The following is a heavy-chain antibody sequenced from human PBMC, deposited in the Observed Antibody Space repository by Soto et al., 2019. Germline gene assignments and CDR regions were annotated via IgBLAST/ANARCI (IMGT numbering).Heavy chain of an antibody. CDR2: IYYSGST. CDR3: AGDDYGDYSFDY. CDR1: GCSISNYY. V-gene: IGHV4-59*01. J-gene: IGHJ4*02. D-gene: IGHD4-17*01. Sequence: SETLSLTCIVSGCSISNYYWSWIRQPPGKGLEWIGYIYYSGSTNYNPSLTSRVTISVDTSKNQFSLKLSSVTAADTAVYYCAGDDYGDYSFDYWGQGTLVTVSS.